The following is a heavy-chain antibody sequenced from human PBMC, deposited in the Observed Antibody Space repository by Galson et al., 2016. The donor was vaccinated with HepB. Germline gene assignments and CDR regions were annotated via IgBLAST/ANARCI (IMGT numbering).Heavy chain of an antibody. V-gene: IGHV3-30*18. CDR1: GFTFSHYW. J-gene: IGHJ4*02. D-gene: IGHD2-2*01. Sequence: SLRLSCAASGFTFSHYWINWVRQAPGEGLEWVTSVSYDGENKNYADSVKGRFSISRDNSKNTVSLQMSSLRGEDTAVYYCVKQGPAALHSHFDFWGQGTLVTVSS. CDR3: VKQGPAALHSHFDF. CDR2: VSYDGENK.